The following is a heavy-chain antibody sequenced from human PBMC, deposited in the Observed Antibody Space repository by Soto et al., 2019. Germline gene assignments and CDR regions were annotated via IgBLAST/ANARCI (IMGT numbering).Heavy chain of an antibody. V-gene: IGHV3-73*02. J-gene: IGHJ1*01. Sequence: EVQLVQSGGGLVQPGGSLKLSCAASGFTFSGSTVHWVRQASGEGLQWVGRIRSKANDYATTYIASVKGRFTISRVDSRTTAYLQMSDLKTEDTAVYYCTGGYCTGGTCYSGYFQHWGQGALVTVFS. CDR2: IRSKANDYAT. CDR1: GFTFSGST. D-gene: IGHD2-15*01. CDR3: TGGYCTGGTCYSGYFQH.